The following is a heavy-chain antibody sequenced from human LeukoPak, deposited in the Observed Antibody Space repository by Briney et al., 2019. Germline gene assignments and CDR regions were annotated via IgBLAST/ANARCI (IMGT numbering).Heavy chain of an antibody. Sequence: GGSLRLSCAASGLTFSTAWMGWVRQAPGKGLEWVGRIKSKGDGGTADYAAPVTGRFAISRDDSKNALYLQMNSLNNEDTAVYYCTTDRNWFDPWGQGALVTVSS. CDR2: IKSKGDGGTA. CDR1: GLTFSTAW. V-gene: IGHV3-15*01. CDR3: TTDRNWFDP. J-gene: IGHJ5*02.